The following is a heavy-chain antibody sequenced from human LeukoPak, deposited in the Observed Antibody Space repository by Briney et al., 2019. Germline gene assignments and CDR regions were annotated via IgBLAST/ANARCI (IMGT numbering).Heavy chain of an antibody. CDR2: IYYSGST. CDR1: GGSISSYY. V-gene: IGHV4-59*01. D-gene: IGHD6-13*01. J-gene: IGHJ4*02. CDR3: ARVTFFGDSSSPIDY. Sequence: SETLSLTCTVSGGSISSYYWSWIRQPPGKGLEWIGYIYYSGSTNYNPSLKSRVTISVDTSKNQFSLKPSSVTAADTAVYYCARVTFFGDSSSPIDYWGQGTLVTVSS.